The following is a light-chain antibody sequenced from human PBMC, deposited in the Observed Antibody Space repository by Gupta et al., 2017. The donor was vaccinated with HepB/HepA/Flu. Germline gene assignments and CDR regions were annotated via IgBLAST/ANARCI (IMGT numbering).Light chain of an antibody. J-gene: IGKJ2*04. V-gene: IGKV1-5*03. Sequence: DIQMTQSPSTLSASVGDRVTITCRASQSISSWLAWYQQKPGKAPKLLIYKASSLESGVPSRFSGSGSGTEFTLTISSLQPDDFATYYCQQENSSLCIFGQGTKLDIK. CDR1: QSISSW. CDR3: QQENSSLCI. CDR2: KAS.